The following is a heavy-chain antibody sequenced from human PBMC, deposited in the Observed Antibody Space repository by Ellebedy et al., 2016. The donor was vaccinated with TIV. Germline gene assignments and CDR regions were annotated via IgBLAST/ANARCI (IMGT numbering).Heavy chain of an antibody. Sequence: SETLSLXXTVSGDSISSHYWSWLRQPPGKGLEWIGYIYYTGSTNYNPSLKSRVTISVDTSKNQFSLNLTSVTAADTAVYYCARRSYGRFDSWGQGTLVTVSS. CDR2: IYYTGST. D-gene: IGHD4-17*01. CDR3: ARRSYGRFDS. CDR1: GDSISSHY. J-gene: IGHJ4*02. V-gene: IGHV4-59*11.